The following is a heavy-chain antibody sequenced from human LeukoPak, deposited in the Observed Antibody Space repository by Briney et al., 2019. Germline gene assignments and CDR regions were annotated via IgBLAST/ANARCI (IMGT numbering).Heavy chain of an antibody. J-gene: IGHJ4*02. V-gene: IGHV3-53*01. Sequence: GGSLRLSCAASGFTVSSNYVSWVRQAPGKGLEWVSVIYSGGSTYYADSVKGRFTISRDNSKNTLYLQMNSLRAEDTAVYYCARALGDYYGKYYFDYWGQGTLVTVSS. CDR1: GFTVSSNY. CDR2: IYSGGST. CDR3: ARALGDYYGKYYFDY. D-gene: IGHD3-10*01.